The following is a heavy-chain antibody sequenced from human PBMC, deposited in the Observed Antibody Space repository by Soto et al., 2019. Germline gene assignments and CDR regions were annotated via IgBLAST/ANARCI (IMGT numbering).Heavy chain of an antibody. J-gene: IGHJ4*02. V-gene: IGHV3-48*03. D-gene: IGHD1-26*01. CDR2: ISSSGRTI. CDR1: GFTFSSYE. CDR3: ARDGVRSAVSGSYPYYFDY. Sequence: EVQLVESGGGLVQPGGSLRLSCAASGFTFSSYEMNWVRQAPGKGLEWVSYISSSGRTIYYADSVKGRFTISRDNAKNSLYLQMNSLRAEDTAVYYCARDGVRSAVSGSYPYYFDYWGQGTLVTVSS.